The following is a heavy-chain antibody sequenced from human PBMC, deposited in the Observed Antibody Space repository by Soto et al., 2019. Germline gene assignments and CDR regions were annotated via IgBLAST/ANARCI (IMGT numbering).Heavy chain of an antibody. J-gene: IGHJ6*02. CDR1: GFTFSSYA. V-gene: IGHV3-23*01. Sequence: GGSLRLSCAASGFTFSSYAMSWVRQAPGKGLEWVSAISGSGGSTYYADSVKGRFTISRDNSKNTLYLQMNSLRAEDTAVYYCAKEHPEDFLSGYPSPYGMDVWGQGTTVTVSS. CDR2: ISGSGGST. CDR3: AKEHPEDFLSGYPSPYGMDV. D-gene: IGHD3-3*01.